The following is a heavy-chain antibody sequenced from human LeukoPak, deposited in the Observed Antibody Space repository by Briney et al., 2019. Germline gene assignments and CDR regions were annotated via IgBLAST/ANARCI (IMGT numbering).Heavy chain of an antibody. CDR3: ARGWIAAASLFDP. CDR2: MNPNSGNT. CDR1: GYTFTSYD. V-gene: IGHV1-8*01. D-gene: IGHD6-13*01. Sequence: ASVKVSCKASGYTFTSYDINWVRQATGQGLAWMGWMNPNSGNTGYAQKFQGRVTMTRNTSISTAYMELSSLRSEDTAVYCCARGWIAAASLFDPWGQGTLVTVSS. J-gene: IGHJ5*02.